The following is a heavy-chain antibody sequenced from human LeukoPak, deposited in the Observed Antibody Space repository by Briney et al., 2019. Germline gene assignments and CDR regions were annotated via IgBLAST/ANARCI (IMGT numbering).Heavy chain of an antibody. CDR2: IYHSGST. V-gene: IGHV4-4*02. D-gene: IGHD6-13*01. Sequence: SETLSLTCAVSGGSISSSNWWSWVRQPPGKGLEWIGEIYHSGSTNYNPSLKSRVTISVDKSKNQFSLKLSSVTAADTAVCYCACLSSSWYVFDYWGQGTLVTVSS. J-gene: IGHJ4*02. CDR1: GGSISSSNW. CDR3: ACLSSSWYVFDY.